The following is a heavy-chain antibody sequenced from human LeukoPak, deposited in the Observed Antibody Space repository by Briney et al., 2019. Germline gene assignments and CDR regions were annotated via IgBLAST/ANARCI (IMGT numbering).Heavy chain of an antibody. CDR3: AKEGYYDSSGLSTV. Sequence: HPGGSLRLSCAASGFTFSSYAMSWVRQAPGKGLEWVSAISGSGGSTYYADSVKGRFTISRDNSKNTLYLQMNSLRAEDTAVYYCAKEGYYDSSGLSTVWGQGTLVTVSS. J-gene: IGHJ4*02. CDR2: ISGSGGST. D-gene: IGHD3-22*01. CDR1: GFTFSSYA. V-gene: IGHV3-23*01.